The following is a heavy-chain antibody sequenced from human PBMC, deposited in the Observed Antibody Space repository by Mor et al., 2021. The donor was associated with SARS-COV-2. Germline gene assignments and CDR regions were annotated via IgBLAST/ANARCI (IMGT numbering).Heavy chain of an antibody. CDR3: AKGPHYGGKSRAEYFQH. V-gene: IGHV3-9*01. Sequence: SGDSVKARVTNSRDNAKNSLYVQMNSLRAEDTAVYYCAKGPHYGGKSRAEYFQHWGQGTLVTVSS. J-gene: IGHJ1*01. D-gene: IGHD4-17*01.